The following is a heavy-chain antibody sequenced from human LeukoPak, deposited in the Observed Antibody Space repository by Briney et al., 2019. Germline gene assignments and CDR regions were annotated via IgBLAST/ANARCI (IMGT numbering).Heavy chain of an antibody. J-gene: IGHJ4*02. V-gene: IGHV3-23*01. Sequence: GGSLRLSCAASGFTVSSNYMSWVRQAPGKGLEWVSAISGSGGSTYYADSVKGRFTISRDNSKNTLYLQMNSLRAEDTAVYYCAKAPLSVVLDYWGQGTLVTASS. CDR2: ISGSGGST. CDR1: GFTVSSNY. D-gene: IGHD2-21*01. CDR3: AKAPLSVVLDY.